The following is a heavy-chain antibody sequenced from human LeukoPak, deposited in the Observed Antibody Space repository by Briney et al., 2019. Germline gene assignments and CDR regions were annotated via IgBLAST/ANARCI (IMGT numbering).Heavy chain of an antibody. V-gene: IGHV3-23*01. CDR3: AKDRGVVTRYFDY. CDR2: ISGSGGST. Sequence: GGSLRLSCAACGFTFSSYAMSWVRQAPGKGLKWVSAISGSGGSTYYADSVKGRFTISRDNSKNTLYLQMNSLRAEDTAVYYCAKDRGVVTRYFDYWGQGTLVTVSS. J-gene: IGHJ4*02. D-gene: IGHD4-23*01. CDR1: GFTFSSYA.